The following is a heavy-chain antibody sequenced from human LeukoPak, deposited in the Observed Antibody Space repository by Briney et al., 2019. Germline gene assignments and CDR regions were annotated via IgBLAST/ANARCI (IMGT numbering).Heavy chain of an antibody. Sequence: SVKVSCKASGGTFSSYAVSWVRQAPGQGLEWMGGIIPIFGTANYAQKFQGRVTITADESTSTAYVELSSLRSEDTAVYYCARGGPYDYVWGSYRPDFDYWGQGTLVTVSS. CDR2: IIPIFGTA. V-gene: IGHV1-69*13. J-gene: IGHJ4*02. CDR3: ARGGPYDYVWGSYRPDFDY. D-gene: IGHD3-16*02. CDR1: GGTFSSYA.